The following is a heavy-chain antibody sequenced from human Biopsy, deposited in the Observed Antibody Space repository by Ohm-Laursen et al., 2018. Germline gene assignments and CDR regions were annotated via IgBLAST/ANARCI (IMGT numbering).Heavy chain of an antibody. J-gene: IGHJ4*02. CDR2: INPGGSMM. CDR3: ATRKSGEWLSYYFHH. D-gene: IGHD3-3*01. Sequence: SRRLSCAASGFTFSSSEMIWVRQATGKGPEWISYINPGGSMMYYADSVKGRFIVSRDNAKNSLYLQMDSLRVDDTAVYYCATRKSGEWLSYYFHHWGQGTLVAVSS. CDR1: GFTFSSSE. V-gene: IGHV3-48*03.